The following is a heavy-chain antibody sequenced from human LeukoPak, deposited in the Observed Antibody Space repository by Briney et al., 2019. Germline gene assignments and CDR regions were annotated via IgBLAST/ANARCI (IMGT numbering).Heavy chain of an antibody. CDR1: GYTFTGYY. CDR2: INPNSGGT. Sequence: ASVKLSCKASGYTFTGYYMHWVRQAPGQGLEWMGWINPNSGGTNYAQKFQGRVTMTRDTSISTAYMELSRLRSDDTAVYYCARDYYCGGDCYASDYWGQGTLVTVSS. D-gene: IGHD2-21*02. V-gene: IGHV1-2*02. CDR3: ARDYYCGGDCYASDY. J-gene: IGHJ4*02.